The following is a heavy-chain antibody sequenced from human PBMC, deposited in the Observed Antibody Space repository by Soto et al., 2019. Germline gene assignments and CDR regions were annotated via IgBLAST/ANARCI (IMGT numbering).Heavy chain of an antibody. CDR2: ISGSGGST. Sequence: GGSLRLPCAASGFTFSSYAMSWVRQAPGKGLEWVSAISGSGGSTYYADSVKGRFTISRDNSKNTLYLQMNSLRAEDTAVYYCAKKPDGYGAHPCFDYWGQGTLVTISS. D-gene: IGHD5-18*01. CDR1: GFTFSSYA. J-gene: IGHJ4*02. CDR3: AKKPDGYGAHPCFDY. V-gene: IGHV3-23*01.